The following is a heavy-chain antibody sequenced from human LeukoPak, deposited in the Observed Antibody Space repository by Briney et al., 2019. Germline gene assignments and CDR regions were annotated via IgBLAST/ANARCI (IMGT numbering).Heavy chain of an antibody. CDR1: GGSFSGYY. CDR3: ARQAVAGTTLFDY. CDR2: INHRGST. Sequence: PSETLSLTCAVYGGSFSGYYWTWIRQPPGKGLEWLGEINHRGSTNYNPSLKSRVAISVDTSKNQFSLKLNSVTAADTAVYYCARQAVAGTTLFDYWGQGTLVTVSS. D-gene: IGHD6-19*01. J-gene: IGHJ4*02. V-gene: IGHV4-34*01.